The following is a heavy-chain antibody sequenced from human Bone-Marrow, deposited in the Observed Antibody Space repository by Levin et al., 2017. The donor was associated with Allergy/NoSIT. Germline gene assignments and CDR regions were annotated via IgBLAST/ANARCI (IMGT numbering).Heavy chain of an antibody. D-gene: IGHD3-10*01. Sequence: SCAVYGGSFSGYYWSWIRQPPGKGLEWIGEINHSGSTNYNPSLKSRVTISVDTSKNQFSLKLSSVTAADTAVYYCARNRRGTYYYGSGTNWFDPWGQGTLVTVSS. V-gene: IGHV4-34*01. CDR1: GGSFSGYY. J-gene: IGHJ5*02. CDR2: INHSGST. CDR3: ARNRRGTYYYGSGTNWFDP.